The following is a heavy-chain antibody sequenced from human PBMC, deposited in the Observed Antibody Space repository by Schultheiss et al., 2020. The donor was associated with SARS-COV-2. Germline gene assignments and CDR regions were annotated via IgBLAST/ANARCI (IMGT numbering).Heavy chain of an antibody. CDR2: IRSKANSYAT. CDR3: TRGYYYDSSGYYSDAFDI. Sequence: GGSLRLSCAASGFTFSSYEMNWVRQASGKGPEWVGRIRSKANSYATAYAASVKGRFTISRDDSKNTAYLQMNSLKTEDTAVYYCTRGYYYDSSGYYSDAFDIWGQGTMVTVSS. V-gene: IGHV3-73*01. D-gene: IGHD3-22*01. CDR1: GFTFSSYE. J-gene: IGHJ3*02.